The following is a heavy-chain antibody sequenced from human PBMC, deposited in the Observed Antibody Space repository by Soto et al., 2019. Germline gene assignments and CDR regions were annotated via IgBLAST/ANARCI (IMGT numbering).Heavy chain of an antibody. J-gene: IGHJ3*02. D-gene: IGHD2-15*01. CDR1: GASISSDNW. CDR3: AQNTCYGGRCDTAFHI. CDR2: IYHTGST. V-gene: IGHV4-4*02. Sequence: QVQLQESGPGLVKPSGTLSLTCAVSGASISSDNWWSWVRQPPGKGLEWMGEIYHTGSTFYNPSLKSRVTVSLDKSNNQFSLRLTSVTAADTAVYYCAQNTCYGGRCDTAFHIWGQGTTVTVSP.